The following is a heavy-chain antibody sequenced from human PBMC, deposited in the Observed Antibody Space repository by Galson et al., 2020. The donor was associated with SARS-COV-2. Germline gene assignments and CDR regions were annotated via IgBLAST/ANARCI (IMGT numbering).Heavy chain of an antibody. J-gene: IGHJ6*02. Sequence: SETLSLTCVIPGDSVSSDSAGWNWIRQSPSRGLEWLGRTYYRSKWYKDYAESVKGRITINTDTSKNQFSLQLNSVSPEDTAAYYCVRGWIRNMDVWGQGTTVTVSS. CDR1: GDSVSSDSAG. D-gene: IGHD2-2*03. CDR2: TYYRSKWYK. CDR3: VRGWIRNMDV. V-gene: IGHV6-1*01.